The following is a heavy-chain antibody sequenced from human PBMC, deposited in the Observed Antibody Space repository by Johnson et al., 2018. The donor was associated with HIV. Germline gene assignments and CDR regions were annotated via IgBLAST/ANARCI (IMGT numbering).Heavy chain of an antibody. J-gene: IGHJ3*02. Sequence: VQLVESGGGVVQPGRSLRLSCAASGFTFSDYGMHWVRQAPGKGLEWVSAISGSGGSTYYADSVKGRFTISRDNSKNTLYLQMNSLRAEDTAVYYCARDWLTSRAVAGTAAFDSWGQGTMVTVSS. D-gene: IGHD6-19*01. V-gene: IGHV3-23*04. CDR2: ISGSGGST. CDR3: ARDWLTSRAVAGTAAFDS. CDR1: GFTFSDYG.